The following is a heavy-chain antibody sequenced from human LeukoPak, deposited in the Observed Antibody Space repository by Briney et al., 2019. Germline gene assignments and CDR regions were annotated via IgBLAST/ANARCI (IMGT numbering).Heavy chain of an antibody. CDR3: ARVHRYSYVAFDY. J-gene: IGHJ4*02. V-gene: IGHV4-39*07. CDR2: IYYSGST. Sequence: SETLSLTCTVSGGSISSSSYYWGWIRQPPGKGLEWIGSIYYSGSTYYNPSLKSRVTISVDTSKNQFSLKLSSVTAADTAVYYCARVHRYSYVAFDYWGQGTLVTVSS. CDR1: GGSISSSSYY. D-gene: IGHD5-18*01.